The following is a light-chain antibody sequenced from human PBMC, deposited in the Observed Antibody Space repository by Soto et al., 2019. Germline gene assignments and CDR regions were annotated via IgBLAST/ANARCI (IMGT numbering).Light chain of an antibody. CDR2: DVT. V-gene: IGLV2-14*03. CDR1: SSDVGAYNY. J-gene: IGLJ1*01. CDR3: SSYTSAATYV. Sequence: QSALTQPASVSGSPGQSSTISCTGSSSDVGAYNYDSWYQQHHPGEAPKLIIYDVTHRPAGVYNRFSGSKSGNTASLTISGLQTEDEADYYCSSYTSAATYVFGTGTKVTVL.